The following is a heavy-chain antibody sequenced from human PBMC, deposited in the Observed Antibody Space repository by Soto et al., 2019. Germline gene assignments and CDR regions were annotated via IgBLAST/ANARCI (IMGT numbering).Heavy chain of an antibody. CDR3: ASLLGSGSYAVWFDP. V-gene: IGHV4-30-4*01. Sequence: QVQLQESGPGLVKPSQTLSLTCTVSGGSISSGDYYWSWIRQPPGKGLEWIGYIYYSGSTYYNPSLKSRVTISVDTSKNQFSLKLSSVTAADTAVYHCASLLGSGSYAVWFDPWGQGTLVTVSS. D-gene: IGHD3-10*01. J-gene: IGHJ5*02. CDR1: GGSISSGDYY. CDR2: IYYSGST.